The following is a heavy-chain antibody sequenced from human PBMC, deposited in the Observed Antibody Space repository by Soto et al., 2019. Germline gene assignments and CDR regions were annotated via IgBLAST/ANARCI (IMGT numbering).Heavy chain of an antibody. CDR3: VRNWMSSYTPGRPRTKDYYYYGLDI. CDR2: IIPIFPTT. CDR1: GGTFNSQA. J-gene: IGHJ6*02. V-gene: IGHV1-69*01. D-gene: IGHD1-1*01. Sequence: QVQLVQSGAEVMKPGSSVRVSCKASGGTFNSQAISWLRQAPGQGLEWMGGIIPIFPTTVYAQKFQRRVTITSDEVTIAYMELSSLRSEEAAVYYCVRNWMSSYTPGRPRTKDYYYYGLDIWGHGTPVTVSS.